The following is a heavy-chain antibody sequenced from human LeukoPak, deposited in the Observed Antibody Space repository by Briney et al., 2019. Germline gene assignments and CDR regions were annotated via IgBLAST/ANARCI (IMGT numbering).Heavy chain of an antibody. D-gene: IGHD2-15*01. Sequence: GASVKVSCKASGGTFSSYAISWVRQAPGQGLEWMGRIIPILGIANYAQKFQGRVTITADKSTSTAYMELSSLRSEDTAVYYCASGLRGGSLTYYYGMDVWGQGTTVTVSS. CDR3: ASGLRGGSLTYYYGMDV. CDR1: GGTFSSYA. V-gene: IGHV1-69*04. CDR2: IIPILGIA. J-gene: IGHJ6*02.